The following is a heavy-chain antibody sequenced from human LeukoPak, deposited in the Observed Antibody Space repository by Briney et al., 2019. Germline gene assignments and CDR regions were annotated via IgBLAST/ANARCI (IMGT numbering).Heavy chain of an antibody. J-gene: IGHJ3*02. CDR1: GYTFTSYG. CDR3: ARGRATYYYDRGAFDI. V-gene: IGHV1-18*01. Sequence: ASVKVSCKASGYTFTSYGISWVRQAPGQGLEWMGWISAYNGNTNYAQKLQGRVTMTTDTSTSTAYMELSSLRSEDTAVYYCARGRATYYYDRGAFDIWGQGTMVTVSS. D-gene: IGHD3-22*01. CDR2: ISAYNGNT.